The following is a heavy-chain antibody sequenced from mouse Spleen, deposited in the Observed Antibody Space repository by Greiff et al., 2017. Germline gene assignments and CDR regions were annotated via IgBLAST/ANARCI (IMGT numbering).Heavy chain of an antibody. Sequence: EVQVVESGPGMVKPSQSLSLTCTVTGYSITSGYDWHWIRHFPGNKLEWMGYIRYSGSTNYNPSLKSRISITHDTSKNHFFLKLNSVTTEDTATYYCARDEYPHWYFDVWGAGTTVTVSS. CDR3: ARDEYPHWYFDV. D-gene: IGHD5-1*01. V-gene: IGHV3-1*01. CDR1: GYSITSGYD. J-gene: IGHJ1*01. CDR2: IRYSGST.